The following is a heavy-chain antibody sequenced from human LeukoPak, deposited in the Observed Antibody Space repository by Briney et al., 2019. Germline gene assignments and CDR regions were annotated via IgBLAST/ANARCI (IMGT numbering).Heavy chain of an antibody. J-gene: IGHJ3*02. CDR2: INPNSGGT. V-gene: IGHV1-2*02. Sequence: ASVKVYCKASGYTFTGYYMHWVRQAPGQGLEWMGWINPNSGGTNYAQEFQGRVTMTRDTSISTAYMELSRLRSDDTAVYYCARDGDAGAFDIWGQWTMVTVSS. CDR1: GYTFTGYY. D-gene: IGHD7-27*01. CDR3: ARDGDAGAFDI.